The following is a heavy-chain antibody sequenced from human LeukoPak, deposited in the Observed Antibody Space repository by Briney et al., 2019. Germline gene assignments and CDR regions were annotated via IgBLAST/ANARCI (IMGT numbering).Heavy chain of an antibody. D-gene: IGHD6-13*01. Sequence: GGSLRLSCAASGFTFSSYAMHWVRQAPGKGLEWVAVISYDGSNKYYADSVKGRFTISRDNSKNTLYLQMNSLRAEDTAVCYCARGAPGYSSSPPVGGFDYWGQGTLVTVSS. CDR1: GFTFSSYA. CDR3: ARGAPGYSSSPPVGGFDY. J-gene: IGHJ4*02. V-gene: IGHV3-30-3*01. CDR2: ISYDGSNK.